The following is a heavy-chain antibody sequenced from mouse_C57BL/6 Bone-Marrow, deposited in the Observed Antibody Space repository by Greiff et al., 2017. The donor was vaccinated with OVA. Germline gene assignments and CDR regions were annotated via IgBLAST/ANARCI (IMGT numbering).Heavy chain of an antibody. CDR1: GYTFTDYN. CDR2: INPNNGGT. V-gene: IGHV1-18*01. Sequence: EVQLQQSGPELVKPGASVKIPCKASGYTFTDYNMDWVKQSHGKSLEWIGDINPNNGGTIYNQKFKGKSTLTVDKSSSTAYMELRSLTSEDTAVYYCARSRWDDYAMDYWGQGTSVTVSS. CDR3: ARSRWDDYAMDY. J-gene: IGHJ4*01. D-gene: IGHD4-1*01.